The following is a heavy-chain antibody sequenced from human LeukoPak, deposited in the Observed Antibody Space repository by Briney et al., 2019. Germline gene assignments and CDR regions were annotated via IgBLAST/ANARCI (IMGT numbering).Heavy chain of an antibody. CDR1: GFTFDDYA. CDR2: ISWNSGSL. Sequence: GGSLRLSCAASGFTFDDYAMHWVRQAPGKGLEWASGISWNSGSLGYADSVKGRFTISRDNAKNSLYLQMNSLRAEDTALYYCAKGPGTAMVTPFDYWGQGTLVTVSS. CDR3: AKGPGTAMVTPFDY. V-gene: IGHV3-9*01. D-gene: IGHD5-18*01. J-gene: IGHJ4*02.